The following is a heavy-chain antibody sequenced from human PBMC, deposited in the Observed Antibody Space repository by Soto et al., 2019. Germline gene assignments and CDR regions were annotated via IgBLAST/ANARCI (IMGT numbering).Heavy chain of an antibody. V-gene: IGHV5-51*01. Sequence: PGESLKISCKTSGYSFTNSWIGWVRQMPGNGLEWMGIIYPGDSDTRYSPSFEGQVTISADKSISTAYLQWSSVKASDTAMYYCARLANRGGGCPDYWGQGTLVTVSS. CDR1: GYSFTNSW. CDR3: ARLANRGGGCPDY. D-gene: IGHD2-21*01. J-gene: IGHJ4*02. CDR2: IYPGDSDT.